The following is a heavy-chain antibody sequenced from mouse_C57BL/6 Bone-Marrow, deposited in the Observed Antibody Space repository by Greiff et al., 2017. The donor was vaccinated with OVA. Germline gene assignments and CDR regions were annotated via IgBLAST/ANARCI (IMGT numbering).Heavy chain of an antibody. J-gene: IGHJ4*01. CDR3: ARGAYYYGSSYDAMDY. D-gene: IGHD1-1*01. CDR1: GYAFSSSW. CDR2: IYPGDGDT. Sequence: QVQLQQSGPELVKPGASVKISCKASGYAFSSSWMNWVKQRPGKGLEWIGRIYPGDGDTTYNGKFKGKATLTADKSSSTAFMQLSILTSEDSAVYFSARGAYYYGSSYDAMDYWGQGTSVTVSS. V-gene: IGHV1-82*01.